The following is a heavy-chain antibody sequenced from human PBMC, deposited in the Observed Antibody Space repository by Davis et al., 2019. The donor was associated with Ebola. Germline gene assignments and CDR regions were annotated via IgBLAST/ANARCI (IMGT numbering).Heavy chain of an antibody. CDR1: GYTLTELS. V-gene: IGHV1-24*01. J-gene: IGHJ3*02. Sequence: ASVKVSCKVSGYTLTELSMHWVRQAPGKGLEWMGGFDPEDGETIYAQKFQGRVTMTEDTSTDTAYMELSSLRSEDTAVYYCATGSSKEMINAFDIWGQGTMVTVSS. CDR2: FDPEDGET. D-gene: IGHD2-15*01. CDR3: ATGSSKEMINAFDI.